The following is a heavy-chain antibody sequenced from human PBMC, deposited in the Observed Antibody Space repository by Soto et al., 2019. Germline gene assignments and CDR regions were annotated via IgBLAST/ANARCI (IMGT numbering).Heavy chain of an antibody. CDR3: AKDNRLLRYFDSRDENWFDP. D-gene: IGHD3-9*01. Sequence: GSLRLSCAASGFTFSSYAMSWVRQAAGKGLEWVSAISGSGGSTYYADSVKGRFTISRDNSKNTLYLQMNSLRAEDTAVYYCAKDNRLLRYFDSRDENWFDPWGQGTLVTVSS. CDR1: GFTFSSYA. CDR2: ISGSGGST. V-gene: IGHV3-23*01. J-gene: IGHJ5*02.